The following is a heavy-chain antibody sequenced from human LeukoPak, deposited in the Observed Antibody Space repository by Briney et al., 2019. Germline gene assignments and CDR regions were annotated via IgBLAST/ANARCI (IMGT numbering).Heavy chain of an antibody. CDR3: VRSGSYTKNDY. Sequence: GGSLRLSCAASGFTFSSYWMSWVRQAPGKGLEWVSYISSSSSTIYYADSVKGRFTISRDNAKNSLYLQMNSLRAEDTAVYYCVRSGSYTKNDYWGQGTLVTVSS. D-gene: IGHD1-26*01. J-gene: IGHJ4*02. V-gene: IGHV3-48*01. CDR2: ISSSSSTI. CDR1: GFTFSSYW.